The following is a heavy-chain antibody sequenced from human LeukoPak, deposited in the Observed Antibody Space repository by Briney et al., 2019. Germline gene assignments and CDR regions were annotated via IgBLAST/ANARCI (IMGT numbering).Heavy chain of an antibody. V-gene: IGHV3-7*01. CDR1: GFTFSSYW. CDR2: IKQDGSEK. Sequence: PGGSLRLSCAASGFTFSSYWTSWVRQAPGKGLEWVANIKQDGSEKYYVDSVKGRFTISRDNAKNSLYLQMNSLVAQDTAVYYCARDVLPPGRYSHFFQYWGQGTLVSVFS. CDR3: ARDVLPPGRYSHFFQY. J-gene: IGHJ4*02. D-gene: IGHD3-10*01.